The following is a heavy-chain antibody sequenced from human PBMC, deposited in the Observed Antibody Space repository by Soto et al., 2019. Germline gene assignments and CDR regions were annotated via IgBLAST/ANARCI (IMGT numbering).Heavy chain of an antibody. CDR1: GYTFTSYD. CDR3: ARGNEYGGNFDY. J-gene: IGHJ4*02. CDR2: MNPNSGNT. V-gene: IGHV1-8*01. Sequence: QVQLVQSGAEVKKPGASVKVSCKASGYTFTSYDINWVRQATGQGLESMVWMNPNSGNTAYAQKFQGRVTMTRNTSISTASMELSSLRSEATAVYYCARGNEYGGNFDYWGQGTLVTVSS. D-gene: IGHD2-15*01.